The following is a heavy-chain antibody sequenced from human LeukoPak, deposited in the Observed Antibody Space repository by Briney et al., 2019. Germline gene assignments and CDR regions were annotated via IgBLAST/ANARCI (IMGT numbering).Heavy chain of an antibody. V-gene: IGHV3-7*01. CDR2: IKEDGSIQ. CDR1: GFTFSSYW. D-gene: IGHD6-19*01. Sequence: GGSLRLSCVASGFTFSSYWMTWVRQAPGEGLEWLANIKEDGSIQYYLDSVRGRFTISRDNAKTSVYLQLNSLRADDTAVYYCARDVWTGVAVSDYWGQGTLVTVSS. J-gene: IGHJ4*02. CDR3: ARDVWTGVAVSDY.